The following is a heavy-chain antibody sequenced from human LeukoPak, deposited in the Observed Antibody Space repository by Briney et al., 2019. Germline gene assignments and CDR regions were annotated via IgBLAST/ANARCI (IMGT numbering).Heavy chain of an antibody. CDR1: GFTFSIFA. V-gene: IGHV3-23*01. J-gene: IGHJ3*02. CDR3: AKDLSYAFDI. Sequence: PGGSLRLSCAASGFTFSIFAMSWVRPAPGKGLEWVSAISASNGNTYYADSVKGRFTISRDNSKNTLYLQMNSLRAEDTAVYYCAKDLSYAFDIWGRGTMVTVSS. CDR2: ISASNGNT.